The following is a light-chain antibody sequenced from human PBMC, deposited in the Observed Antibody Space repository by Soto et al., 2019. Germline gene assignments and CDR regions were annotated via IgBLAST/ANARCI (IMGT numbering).Light chain of an antibody. CDR3: QQYGSSTWT. J-gene: IGKJ1*01. CDR1: QTIRSNY. V-gene: IGKV3-20*01. Sequence: ETVLTQSPGTLSLSPGERATLSCRASQTIRSNYLAWYRQTPGQAPRLLIYGASNRATVIADRFSGSGSGTDFTLIISRLEPEDFALYYCQQYGSSTWTFGQGTKVEIK. CDR2: GAS.